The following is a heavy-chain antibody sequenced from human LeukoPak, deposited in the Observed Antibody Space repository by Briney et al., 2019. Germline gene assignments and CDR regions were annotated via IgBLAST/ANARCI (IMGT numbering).Heavy chain of an antibody. V-gene: IGHV4-59*02. J-gene: IGHJ4*02. D-gene: IGHD3-10*01. CDR2: IYYSGST. CDR3: VRGSSGSYPGGHSTFDY. Sequence: PSETLSLTCTVSGGSVSSYYWSWIRQPPGKGLEWIGYIYYSGSTNYNPSLKSRVTISVDTSKNQFSLKLSSVTAADTAVYYCVRGSSGSYPGGHSTFDYWGQGTLVTVSS. CDR1: GGSVSSYY.